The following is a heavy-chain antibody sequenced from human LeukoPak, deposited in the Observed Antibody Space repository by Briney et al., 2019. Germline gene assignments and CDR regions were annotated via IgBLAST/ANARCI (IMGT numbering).Heavy chain of an antibody. CDR3: ARDGGRRYYDSSGFPLDY. CDR1: GYTFTSYY. V-gene: IGHV1-46*01. Sequence: ASVKVSCKASGYTFTSYYMHWVRQAPGQGLEWMGIINPSGGSTSYAQKFQGRVTMTRDTSTSTVYMELSSLRSEDTAVYYCARDGGRRYYDSSGFPLDYWGQGTLVTVSS. D-gene: IGHD3-22*01. J-gene: IGHJ4*02. CDR2: INPSGGST.